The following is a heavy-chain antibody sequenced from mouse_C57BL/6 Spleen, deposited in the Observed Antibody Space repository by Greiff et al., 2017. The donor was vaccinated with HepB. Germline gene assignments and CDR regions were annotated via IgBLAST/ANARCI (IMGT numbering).Heavy chain of an antibody. V-gene: IGHV5-17*01. Sequence: EVNLVESGGGLVKPGGSLKLSCAASGFTFSDYGMHWVRQAPEQGLEWVAYISSGSSTIYYADTVKGPFTFSRDNAKNTLFLHMTSLRSEDTAMYYCARGGYGSSYRYFDVWGTGTTVTVSS. CDR2: ISSGSSTI. CDR1: GFTFSDYG. D-gene: IGHD1-1*01. J-gene: IGHJ1*03. CDR3: ARGGYGSSYRYFDV.